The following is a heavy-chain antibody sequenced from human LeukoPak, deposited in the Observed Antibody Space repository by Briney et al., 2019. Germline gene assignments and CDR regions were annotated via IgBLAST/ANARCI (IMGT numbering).Heavy chain of an antibody. Sequence: ASVKVSCKASGYTFTSYGISWVRQAPGQGLEWMGWISAYSGNTNYAQKLQGRVTMTTDTSTSTAYMELRSLRSDDTAVYYCARVYSSGWFDRFDYWGQGTLVTVSS. CDR3: ARVYSSGWFDRFDY. D-gene: IGHD6-19*01. CDR2: ISAYSGNT. CDR1: GYTFTSYG. V-gene: IGHV1-18*01. J-gene: IGHJ4*02.